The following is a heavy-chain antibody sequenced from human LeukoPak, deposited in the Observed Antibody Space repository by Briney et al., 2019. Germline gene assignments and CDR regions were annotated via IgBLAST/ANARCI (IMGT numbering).Heavy chain of an antibody. CDR2: LYIGGST. D-gene: IGHD3-10*01. V-gene: IGHV4-4*07. CDR1: GASISCYY. J-gene: IGHJ4*02. CDR3: ARDLSGSLYFDY. Sequence: SSETVSLTCTVSGASISCYYYNWIRQTAGGGLEWIGRLYIGGSTDYNPSLKSRVTISVDTSNNQFSLNLNSVTAADTAVYFCARDLSGSLYFDYWGQGVLVTVSS.